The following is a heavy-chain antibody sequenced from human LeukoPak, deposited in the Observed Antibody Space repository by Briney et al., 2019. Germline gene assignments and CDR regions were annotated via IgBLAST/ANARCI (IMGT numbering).Heavy chain of an antibody. D-gene: IGHD2-15*01. CDR1: GYSISSGYH. Sequence: PSETLSLTCTVSGYSISSGYHWGWIRQPPGKGLEWIGSIYHSGSTYYNPSLKSRVTISVDTPKNQFSLKLSAVTAADTAVYYCARRRGWSYYSDVWGNGTTVTVSS. CDR2: IYHSGST. CDR3: ARRRGWSYYSDV. V-gene: IGHV4-38-2*02. J-gene: IGHJ6*03.